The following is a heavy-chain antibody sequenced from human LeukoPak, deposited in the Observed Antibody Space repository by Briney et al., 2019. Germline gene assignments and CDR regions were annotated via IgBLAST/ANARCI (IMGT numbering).Heavy chain of an antibody. D-gene: IGHD6-6*01. CDR3: ARAGFALAPHRGTPFDY. CDR2: IYISGST. J-gene: IGHJ4*02. Sequence: SQTLSLTCTVSGGSISSGGYYWSWIRQPAGKGLEWIGRIYISGSTNYNPSLKSRATISVDMSKNQFSLKLSSVTAADTAVYYCARAGFALAPHRGTPFDYWGQGTLVTVSS. CDR1: GGSISSGGYY. V-gene: IGHV4-61*02.